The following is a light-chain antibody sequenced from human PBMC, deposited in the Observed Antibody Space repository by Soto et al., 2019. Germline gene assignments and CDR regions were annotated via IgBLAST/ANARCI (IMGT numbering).Light chain of an antibody. V-gene: IGKV3-15*01. CDR3: QQYNNWPLT. CDR2: GAS. Sequence: EVMMTQSPAILSVSPGERATLSCRASQSVSINLAWYQQKPDQVPRLLIYGASSRATGIPARFSGSGSGTDFTLTISSLQSEDFAVYYCQQYNNWPLTFGGGTKVDIK. J-gene: IGKJ4*01. CDR1: QSVSIN.